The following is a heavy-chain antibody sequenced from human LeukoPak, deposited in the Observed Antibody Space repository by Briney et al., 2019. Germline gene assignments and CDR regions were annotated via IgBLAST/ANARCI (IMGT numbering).Heavy chain of an antibody. V-gene: IGHV4-59*01. CDR3: ARDKSLRGNWFGNDY. D-gene: IGHD1-1*01. Sequence: SETLSLTCTVSGGSISNYLWSWIRQSPGQGPEWIGYISSSGTNYNPSLGSRVTISVDTSKNKFSLKLSSVTAADTAVYYCARDKSLRGNWFGNDYWGQGTLVTVSS. CDR1: GGSISNYL. CDR2: ISSSGT. J-gene: IGHJ4*02.